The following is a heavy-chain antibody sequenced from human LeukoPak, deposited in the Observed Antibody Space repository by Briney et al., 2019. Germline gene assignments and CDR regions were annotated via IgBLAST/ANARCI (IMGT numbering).Heavy chain of an antibody. CDR3: AKVGSYDSSGYYFSD. J-gene: IGHJ4*02. CDR2: IYHSGGN. CDR1: GGSISSHY. V-gene: IGHV4-59*11. Sequence: SETLSLTGSVSGGSISSHYWSWIRQPPGKALEWIGYIYHSGGNRYNPSLKSRVTISLDTSKNQLSLQLSSVTAADTAVYYCAKVGSYDSSGYYFSDWGQGTLVTVSS. D-gene: IGHD3-22*01.